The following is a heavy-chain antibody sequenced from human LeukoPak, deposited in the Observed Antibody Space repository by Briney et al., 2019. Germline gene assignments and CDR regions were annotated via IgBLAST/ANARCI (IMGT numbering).Heavy chain of an antibody. Sequence: RGESLKISCKGSGYNFSTYWIGWVRQMPGKGLEWMGIIYPSDSDTRYSPSFQGQVTISADKSISTAYLQWSSLKASDTAMYYCALGATVTNYFDYWGQGTLVTVSS. CDR1: GYNFSTYW. V-gene: IGHV5-51*01. CDR3: ALGATVTNYFDY. D-gene: IGHD4-4*01. CDR2: IYPSDSDT. J-gene: IGHJ4*02.